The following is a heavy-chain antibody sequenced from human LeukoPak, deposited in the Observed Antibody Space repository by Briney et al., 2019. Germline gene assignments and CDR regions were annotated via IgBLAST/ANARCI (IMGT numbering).Heavy chain of an antibody. J-gene: IGHJ4*02. D-gene: IGHD6-13*01. CDR2: INPNSGGT. CDR3: ARDSADGQQLVYFDY. Sequence: ASVKVSCKASGYTFTVYYMHWVRQAPGQGLEWMGWINPNSGGTNYISKFQGRVTMTRDTSITTAFMELSRLRSDDTAVYYCARDSADGQQLVYFDYWGQGTLVTVSS. CDR1: GYTFTVYY. V-gene: IGHV1-2*02.